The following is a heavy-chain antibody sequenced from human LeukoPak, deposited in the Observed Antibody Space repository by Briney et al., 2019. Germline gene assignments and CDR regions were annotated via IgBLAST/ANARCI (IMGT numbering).Heavy chain of an antibody. V-gene: IGHV3-23*01. CDR1: GFTFSSYA. CDR3: AKSAAAGPQSQFFDY. D-gene: IGHD6-13*01. CDR2: ISGSGGST. J-gene: IGHJ4*02. Sequence: GGSLRLSCAASGFTFSSYAMSWVRQAPGKGLEWVSAISGSGGSTYYAASVRGRFTISRDNSKNTLYLQMNSLRAEDTAVYYCAKSAAAGPQSQFFDYWGQGTLVTVSS.